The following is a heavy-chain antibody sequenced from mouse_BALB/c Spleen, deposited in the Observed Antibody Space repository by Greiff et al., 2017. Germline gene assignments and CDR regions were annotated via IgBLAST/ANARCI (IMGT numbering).Heavy chain of an antibody. V-gene: IGHV14-1*02. CDR1: GFNIKDYY. Sequence: VQLKQSGAELVRPGALVKLSCKASGFNIKDYYMHWVKQRPEQGLEWIGWIDPENGNTIYDPKFQGKASITADTSSNTAYLQLSSLTSEDTAVYYGARLRQLGLREAMDYWGQGTSVTVSS. J-gene: IGHJ4*01. D-gene: IGHD3-1*01. CDR2: IDPENGNT. CDR3: ARLRQLGLREAMDY.